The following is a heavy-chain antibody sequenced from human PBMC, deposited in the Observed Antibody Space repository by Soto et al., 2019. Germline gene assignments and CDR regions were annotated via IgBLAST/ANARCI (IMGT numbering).Heavy chain of an antibody. CDR1: GFTFSSYA. V-gene: IGHV3-23*01. Sequence: SLRLSCAASGFTFSSYAMGWVRHGPGKGLEWVAVVSIGGSTHYADSVRGRFTISRDNSKNTLSLQMNSLTAEDTAVYFCAQRSGVGGHFDYWGQGALVTVSS. CDR2: VSIGGST. J-gene: IGHJ4*02. CDR3: AQRSGVGGHFDY. D-gene: IGHD2-15*01.